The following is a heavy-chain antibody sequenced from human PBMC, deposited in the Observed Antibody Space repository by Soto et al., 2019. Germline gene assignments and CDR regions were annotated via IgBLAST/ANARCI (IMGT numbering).Heavy chain of an antibody. V-gene: IGHV3-23*01. Sequence: GGFLRLSCAASGFTFSSYAMSWVRQAPGKGLEWVSAISGSGGSTYYADSVKGRFTISRDNSKNTLYLQMNSLRAEDTAVYYCAKIGQLLWFGEFPTPNWFDPWGQGTLVTVSS. J-gene: IGHJ5*02. CDR2: ISGSGGST. D-gene: IGHD3-10*01. CDR3: AKIGQLLWFGEFPTPNWFDP. CDR1: GFTFSSYA.